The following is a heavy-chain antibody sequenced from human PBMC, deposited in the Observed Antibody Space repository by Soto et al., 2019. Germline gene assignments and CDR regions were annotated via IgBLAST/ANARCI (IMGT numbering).Heavy chain of an antibody. V-gene: IGHV1-18*01. D-gene: IGHD6-13*01. J-gene: IGHJ6*02. CDR2: ISAYNGNT. CDR3: ARPGSWYGDYYYYGMDV. CDR1: GYTFTSYG. Sequence: ASVKVSCKASGYTFTSYGISWVRQAPGQGLEWMGWISAYNGNTNYAQKLQGRVTMTTDTSTSTAYMELRSLRSDDTAVYYCARPGSWYGDYYYYGMDVWGQGTTVTVSS.